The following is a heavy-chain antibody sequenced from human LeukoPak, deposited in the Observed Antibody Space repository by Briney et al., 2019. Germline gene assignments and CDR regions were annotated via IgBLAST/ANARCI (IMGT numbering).Heavy chain of an antibody. D-gene: IGHD3-10*01. CDR3: ATVYYYESGSYCDS. J-gene: IGHJ5*01. CDR1: GFTFSSYD. CDR2: IRDDGSKK. V-gene: IGHV3-30*02. Sequence: PGGSLRLSCAASGFTFSSYDMHWVRQAPGKGLEWVAFIRDDGSKKYYADSVKGRFTISRDNSKNTLYLQMNSLRVEDTAVYYCATVYYYESGSYCDSWGQGTLVTVSS.